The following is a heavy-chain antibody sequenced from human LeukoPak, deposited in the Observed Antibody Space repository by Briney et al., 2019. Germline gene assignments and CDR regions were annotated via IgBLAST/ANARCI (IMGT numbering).Heavy chain of an antibody. V-gene: IGHV1-69*05. CDR2: IIPIFGTA. Sequence: GASVKVSCKASGGTFSSYAISWVRQAPGQGLEWMGRIIPIFGTANYAQKFQGRVTITTDESTSTAYMELSRLRSDDTAVYYCARDGRPVYCSSTSCYTHYYMDVWGKGTTVTVSS. CDR3: ARDGRPVYCSSTSCYTHYYMDV. CDR1: GGTFSSYA. J-gene: IGHJ6*03. D-gene: IGHD2-2*02.